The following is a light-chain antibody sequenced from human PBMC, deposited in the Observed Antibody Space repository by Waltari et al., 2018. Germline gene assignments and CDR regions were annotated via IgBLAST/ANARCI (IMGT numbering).Light chain of an antibody. CDR3: QQYKSYF. Sequence: DIQMTQSPSTLSASVGDRVTITCRASQSISFWLAWYQQKPGKAPKLLIYDASSLESGVPSRFSGSGSGTEFTLTITNLQPDDFATYYCQQYKSYFFGQGTKVEIK. CDR2: DAS. CDR1: QSISFW. V-gene: IGKV1-5*01. J-gene: IGKJ2*01.